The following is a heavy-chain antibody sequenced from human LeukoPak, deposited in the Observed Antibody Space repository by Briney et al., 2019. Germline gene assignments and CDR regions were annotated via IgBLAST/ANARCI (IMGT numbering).Heavy chain of an antibody. Sequence: GGSLRLSCAASGFTFSSYAMHWVRQAPGKGLEWVAVISYDGSNKYYADSVKGRFTISRDNSKNTLYLQMNSLRAEDTAVYYCARAGLGFGELSNSWFDPWGQGTLVTVSS. CDR3: ARAGLGFGELSNSWFDP. D-gene: IGHD3-10*01. CDR2: ISYDGSNK. J-gene: IGHJ5*02. CDR1: GFTFSSYA. V-gene: IGHV3-30-3*01.